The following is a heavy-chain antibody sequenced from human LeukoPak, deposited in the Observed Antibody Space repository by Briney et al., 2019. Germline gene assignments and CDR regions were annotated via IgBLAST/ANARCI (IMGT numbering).Heavy chain of an antibody. Sequence: ASVKVSCKASGYTFTRYGISWVRQAPGQGLEWMGWMNPNSGNTGYAQKFQGRVTMTRNTSISTAYMELSSLRSEDTAVYYCARGSYYDILTGYPSIYYYYMDVWGKGTTVTVSS. CDR3: ARGSYYDILTGYPSIYYYYMDV. D-gene: IGHD3-9*01. V-gene: IGHV1-8*02. CDR2: MNPNSGNT. CDR1: GYTFTRYG. J-gene: IGHJ6*03.